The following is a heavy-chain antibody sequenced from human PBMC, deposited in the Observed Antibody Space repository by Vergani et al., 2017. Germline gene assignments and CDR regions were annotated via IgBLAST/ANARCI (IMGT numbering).Heavy chain of an antibody. V-gene: IGHV5-51*03. Sequence: EVQLVQSGAELKKPGESLKISCQGSGYNFPNYWIGWVRQMPGKGLEWMGSIYPDDSDTRYSPSFQGQVTISADKSISTAYLQWSSLKASDTAMYYCARLGGYCSSTSCPPHMDVWGKGTTVTVSS. CDR1: GYNFPNYW. J-gene: IGHJ6*03. CDR3: ARLGGYCSSTSCPPHMDV. CDR2: IYPDDSDT. D-gene: IGHD2-2*01.